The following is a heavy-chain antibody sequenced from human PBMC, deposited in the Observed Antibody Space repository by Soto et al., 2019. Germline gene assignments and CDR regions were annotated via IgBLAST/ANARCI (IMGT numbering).Heavy chain of an antibody. V-gene: IGHV2-70*01. Sequence: SGPTLVNPTHTLTLTCTFSGFSLNTRGMCVSWIRQPPGKALEWLALIDWDDDKYYSSSLKTRLTIFKDTSKSQVVFTMTNMDPVDTATYYCARAPSGDCKNGMDIWGQGTTVTVSS. J-gene: IGHJ6*02. D-gene: IGHD2-21*02. CDR3: ARAPSGDCKNGMDI. CDR2: IDWDDDK. CDR1: GFSLNTRGMC.